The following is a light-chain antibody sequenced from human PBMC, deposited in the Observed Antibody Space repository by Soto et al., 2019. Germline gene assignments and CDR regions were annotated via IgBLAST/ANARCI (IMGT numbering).Light chain of an antibody. J-gene: IGKJ4*01. Sequence: EIVMTQSPATLSVSLGERATLSCRASQKINNNLAWYQQKPGQAPRLLISAASTRATGVPARFSGSGSETEFTLTISSLQSEDSAVYYCQQYHNWPPLTFGGGTKVEIK. V-gene: IGKV3-15*01. CDR2: AAS. CDR3: QQYHNWPPLT. CDR1: QKINNN.